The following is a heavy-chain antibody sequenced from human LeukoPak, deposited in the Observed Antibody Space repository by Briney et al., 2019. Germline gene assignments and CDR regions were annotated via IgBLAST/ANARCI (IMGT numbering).Heavy chain of an antibody. D-gene: IGHD6-19*01. CDR3: VRAPPYSSASWGYYGMDV. Sequence: GGSLKLSCAASEFTFSNYAMNWVRQAPGKGLEWVSAISGSSVYIYYADSVKGRFTISRDNAKNSLFLQMNSLRAEDTAVYYCVRAPPYSSASWGYYGMDVWGQGTTVTVSS. CDR1: EFTFSNYA. V-gene: IGHV3-21*01. CDR2: ISGSSVYI. J-gene: IGHJ6*02.